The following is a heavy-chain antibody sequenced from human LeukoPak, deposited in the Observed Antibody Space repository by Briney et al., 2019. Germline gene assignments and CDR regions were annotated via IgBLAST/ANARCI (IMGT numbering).Heavy chain of an antibody. V-gene: IGHV1-2*02. Sequence: ASVKVSCKAFGYTFTGYWMHWVRQAPGQGLEWMGWINPNSGGTNYAQKFQGRVTMTRDTSISTAYMELSRLRSDDTAVYYCARPSLWGYVHLWGQGTLVTVSS. J-gene: IGHJ5*02. CDR1: GYTFTGYW. CDR2: INPNSGGT. CDR3: ARPSLWGYVHL. D-gene: IGHD3-16*01.